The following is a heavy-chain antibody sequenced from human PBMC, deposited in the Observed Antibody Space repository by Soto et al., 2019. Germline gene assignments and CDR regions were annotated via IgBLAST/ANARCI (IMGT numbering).Heavy chain of an antibody. CDR3: AKDVNVLELRFEFDY. J-gene: IGHJ4*02. Sequence: GGSLRLSCAASGFTFSSYAMSWVRQAPGKGLEWVSAISGSGGSTYYADSVKGRFTISRDNSKNTLYLQMNSLRAEDTAVYYCAKDVNVLELRFEFDYWGQGTLVTVSS. CDR2: ISGSGGST. CDR1: GFTFSSYA. D-gene: IGHD1-7*01. V-gene: IGHV3-23*01.